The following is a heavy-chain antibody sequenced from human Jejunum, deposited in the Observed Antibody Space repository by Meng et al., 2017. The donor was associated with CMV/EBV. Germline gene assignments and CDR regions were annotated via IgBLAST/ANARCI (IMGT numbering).Heavy chain of an antibody. CDR1: GFTFSSYS. Sequence: GFTFSSYSMNWVRQAPGKVLEWVSSISNNYNYIYYVDSVKGRFTISRDNAKNSLFLQMNGLRAEDTAVYYCARLYTTTYGHSFDIWGQGTMVTVS. V-gene: IGHV3-21*06. CDR2: ISNNYNYI. D-gene: IGHD2-2*02. CDR3: ARLYTTTYGHSFDI. J-gene: IGHJ3*02.